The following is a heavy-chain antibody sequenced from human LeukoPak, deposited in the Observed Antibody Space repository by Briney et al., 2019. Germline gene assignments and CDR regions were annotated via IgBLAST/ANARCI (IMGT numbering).Heavy chain of an antibody. J-gene: IGHJ6*03. D-gene: IGHD5-18*01. CDR1: GGSFSGYY. V-gene: IGHV4-34*01. Sequence: PSETLSLTCAVYGGSFSGYYWSWIRQPPGKGLEWIGEINHSGSTNYNPSLKSRVTISVDTSKNQFSLKLSSVTAADTAVYYCAVTWIQLWSPRNYYYMDVWGKGTTVTVSS. CDR2: INHSGST. CDR3: AVTWIQLWSPRNYYYMDV.